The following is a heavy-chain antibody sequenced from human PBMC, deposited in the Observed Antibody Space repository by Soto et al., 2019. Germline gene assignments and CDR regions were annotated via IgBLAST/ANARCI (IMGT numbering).Heavy chain of an antibody. CDR1: GFTFSSYS. J-gene: IGHJ4*02. Sequence: PGGSLRLSCAASGFTFSSYSMNWVRQAPGKGLEWVSTISSSSSYIYYADSVKGRFTISRDNSKNSLYLQMNSLRAEDTAVYYCARERYDSSGYTEGSDYWGQGTLVTVSS. D-gene: IGHD3-22*01. CDR2: ISSSSSYI. V-gene: IGHV3-21*01. CDR3: ARERYDSSGYTEGSDY.